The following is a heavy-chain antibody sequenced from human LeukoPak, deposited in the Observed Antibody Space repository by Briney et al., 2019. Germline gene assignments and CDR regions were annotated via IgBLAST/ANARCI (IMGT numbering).Heavy chain of an antibody. V-gene: IGHV3-11*01. Sequence: GGSLRLSCAASGFTFSDYYMSWIRQAPGKGLEWVSYISSSGSTIYYADSVKGRFTISRDNAKNSLYLQMNSLRAEDTAVYYCARDFSPVWSAATFYGMDVWGQGTTVTVSS. CDR3: ARDFSPVWSAATFYGMDV. J-gene: IGHJ6*02. CDR2: ISSSGSTI. CDR1: GFTFSDYY. D-gene: IGHD2-15*01.